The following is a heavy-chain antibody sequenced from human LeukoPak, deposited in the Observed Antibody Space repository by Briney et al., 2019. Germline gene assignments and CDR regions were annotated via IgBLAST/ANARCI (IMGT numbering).Heavy chain of an antibody. CDR3: ARQDDYVWGSYRFQW. CDR1: GFTFSNYS. Sequence: GGSLRLSCAASGFTFSNYSMSWVRQAPGKGLEWVSAISGSGGSTYYTDSVKGRFTISRDNSKNTLYLQMNSLRAEDTAVYYCARQDDYVWGSYRFQWWGQGTLVTVSS. V-gene: IGHV3-23*01. J-gene: IGHJ4*02. D-gene: IGHD3-16*02. CDR2: ISGSGGST.